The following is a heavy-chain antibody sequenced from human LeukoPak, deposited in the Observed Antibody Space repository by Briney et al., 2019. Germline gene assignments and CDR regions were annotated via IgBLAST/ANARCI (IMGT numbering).Heavy chain of an antibody. CDR3: ASSSSSIRAFDY. CDR1: GYTFTGYG. Sequence: ASVKVSCKASGYTFTGYGISWVRQAPGQGLEWMGWISAYNGNTNYAQKLQGRVTMTTDTSTSTAYMELRSLRSDDTAVYYCASSSSSIRAFDYWGQGTLVTVSS. CDR2: ISAYNGNT. D-gene: IGHD6-6*01. J-gene: IGHJ4*02. V-gene: IGHV1-18*01.